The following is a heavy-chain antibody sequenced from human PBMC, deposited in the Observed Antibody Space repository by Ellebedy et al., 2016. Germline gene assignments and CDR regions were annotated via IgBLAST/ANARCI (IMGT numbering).Heavy chain of an antibody. CDR3: ARINRMTYLSDHDVFDL. D-gene: IGHD1-14*01. CDR2: VYASGTT. J-gene: IGHJ3*01. V-gene: IGHV4-4*07. CDR1: DDSIRGYY. Sequence: GSLRLXXTVSDDSIRGYYWNWIRQPAGKGLEWIGRVYASGTTTYSPSLRGRVTMSLDTSKNQFSLNLYSVTAADTAVYYCARINRMTYLSDHDVFDLWGQGTMVTDSS.